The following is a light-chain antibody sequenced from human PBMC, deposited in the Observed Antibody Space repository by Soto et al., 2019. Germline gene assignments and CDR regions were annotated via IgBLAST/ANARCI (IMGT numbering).Light chain of an antibody. V-gene: IGKV3-11*01. CDR1: QSVSTY. J-gene: IGKJ2*01. CDR2: DAS. Sequence: EIVVRQSPATLSLSPGERATLSCRASQSVSTYLAWYQQKPGQTPRLVIYDASNRASGIPARFSGSGFGTDFTLTISSLEPEDFAVYYCQQRGNWFTFGQGTKLEIK. CDR3: QQRGNWFT.